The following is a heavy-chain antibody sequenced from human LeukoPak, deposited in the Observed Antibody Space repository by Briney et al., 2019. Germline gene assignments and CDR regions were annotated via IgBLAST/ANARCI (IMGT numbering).Heavy chain of an antibody. CDR3: ARVYGSGSSWGTHFDY. CDR2: IYYSGST. J-gene: IGHJ4*02. Sequence: SETLSLTCTVSGGSISSYFWSWIRQPPGKGLEWIGYIYYSGSTYYNPSLKSRVTISVDTSKNQFSLKLSSVTAADTAVYYCARVYGSGSSWGTHFDYWGQGTLVTVSS. V-gene: IGHV4-59*12. CDR1: GGSISSYF. D-gene: IGHD3-10*01.